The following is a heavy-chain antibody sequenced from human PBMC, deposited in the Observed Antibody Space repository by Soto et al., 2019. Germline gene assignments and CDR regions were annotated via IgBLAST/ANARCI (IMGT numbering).Heavy chain of an antibody. D-gene: IGHD3-10*01. CDR3: ARGGDYYASGFLIKTPFDY. V-gene: IGHV3-21*01. CDR1: GFTFSSYS. CDR2: ITGSSSYI. J-gene: IGHJ4*02. Sequence: EVQLVESGGGLVKPGGSLRLSCAASGFTFSSYSMNWVRQAPGKGLEWVSSITGSSSYIYYADSLKGRFTISRDNAKNSLYLQMNSLRPEDTAVYYCARGGDYYASGFLIKTPFDYWGPGTLVTVSS.